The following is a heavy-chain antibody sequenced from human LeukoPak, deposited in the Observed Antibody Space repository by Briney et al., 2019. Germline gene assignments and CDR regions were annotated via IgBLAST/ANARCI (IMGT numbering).Heavy chain of an antibody. CDR1: GFSVSNYW. V-gene: IGHV3-74*01. CDR3: ARGGITMVRVHSY. D-gene: IGHD3-10*01. J-gene: IGHJ4*02. Sequence: GGSLRLSCAASGFSVSNYWMHWVRQAPGKGLVWVSRINVDGSVTSYADSVKGRFTISRDRARNTLDLQMNSLRAEDTAVYYCARGGITMVRVHSYWGQGTLVTVSS. CDR2: INVDGSVT.